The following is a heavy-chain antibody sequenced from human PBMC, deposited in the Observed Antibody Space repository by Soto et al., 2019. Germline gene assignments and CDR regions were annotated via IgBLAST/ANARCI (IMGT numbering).Heavy chain of an antibody. CDR2: VIPNLGVT. Sequence: QVQLVQSGAEVKKPGSSVKVSCKDSGGTLSSYTFSWVRQAPGQWHGWMGMVIPNLGVTNYAKKFQGRFTIVVDTSTSAAYIELNSLRYEDTAVYYCARDKGYCSDTSCPDFDYWGQGTLVTVS. CDR3: ARDKGYCSDTSCPDFDY. CDR1: GGTLSSYT. J-gene: IGHJ4*02. V-gene: IGHV1-69*08. D-gene: IGHD2-15*01.